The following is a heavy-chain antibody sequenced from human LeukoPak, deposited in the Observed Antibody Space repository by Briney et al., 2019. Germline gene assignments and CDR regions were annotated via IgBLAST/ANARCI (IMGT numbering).Heavy chain of an antibody. CDR2: INPSGGST. D-gene: IGHD2-15*01. CDR1: GYTFTSYY. V-gene: IGHV1-46*01. CDR3: ARDQILRGYCSGGSCYNWFDP. Sequence: GASVKVSCKASGYTFTSYYMHWVRQAPGQGLEWMGIINPSGGSTSYAQKFQGRVTMTTDTSTSTAYMELRSLRSDDTAVYYCARDQILRGYCSGGSCYNWFDPWGQGTLVTVSS. J-gene: IGHJ5*02.